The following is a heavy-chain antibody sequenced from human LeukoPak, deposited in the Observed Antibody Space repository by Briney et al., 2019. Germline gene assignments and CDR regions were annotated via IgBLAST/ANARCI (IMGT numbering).Heavy chain of an antibody. CDR2: IRYDGSNK. D-gene: IGHD6-6*01. CDR1: GFTFSSYG. Sequence: GGSLRLSCAASGFTFSSYGMHWVRQAPGKGLEWVAFIRYDGSNKYYADSVKGRFTISRDNAKNTLYLQMNSLRAEDTAVYYCARPLSGYSSSLGYWGQGTLVTVSS. J-gene: IGHJ4*02. V-gene: IGHV3-30*02. CDR3: ARPLSGYSSSLGY.